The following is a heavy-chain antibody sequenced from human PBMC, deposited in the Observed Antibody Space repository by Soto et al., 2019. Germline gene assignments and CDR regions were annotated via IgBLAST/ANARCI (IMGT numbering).Heavy chain of an antibody. Sequence: PSQTLSLTCAISGDSVSSNSAAWNWIRQSPSRGLEWLGRTYYRSKWYNDYAVSVKSRITINPDTSKNQFSLQLNSVTPEDTAVYYCARDQGITIFGVVIILSVDVWGQGTTVTVSS. D-gene: IGHD3-3*01. J-gene: IGHJ6*02. CDR1: GDSVSSNSAA. V-gene: IGHV6-1*01. CDR3: ARDQGITIFGVVIILSVDV. CDR2: TYYRSKWYN.